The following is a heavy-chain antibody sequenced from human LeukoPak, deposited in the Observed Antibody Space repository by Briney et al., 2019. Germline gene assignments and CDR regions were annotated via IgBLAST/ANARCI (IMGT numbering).Heavy chain of an antibody. CDR1: GFTFSSYD. Sequence: GGSLRLSCAASGFTFSSYDMHWARQATGKGLEWASAIGTAGDTYYPGSVKGRFTISRENAKNSLYLQMNSLRAGDTAVYYCARAHSYYYDSSGYYPVGFQHWGQGTLVTVSS. V-gene: IGHV3-13*01. D-gene: IGHD3-22*01. J-gene: IGHJ1*01. CDR2: IGTAGDT. CDR3: ARAHSYYYDSSGYYPVGFQH.